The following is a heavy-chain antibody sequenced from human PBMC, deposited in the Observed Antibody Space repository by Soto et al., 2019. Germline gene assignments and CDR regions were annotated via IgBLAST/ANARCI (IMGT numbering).Heavy chain of an antibody. Sequence: PSETLSLTCTVSGGSISSGDYYWSWIRQPPGKGLEWIGYIYYSGSTYYNPSLKSRVTISVDTSKNQFSLKLSSVTAADTAVYYCARRGSGSYHTVFFDYWGQGTLVTVSS. CDR2: IYYSGST. J-gene: IGHJ4*02. CDR1: GGSISSGDYY. D-gene: IGHD3-10*01. V-gene: IGHV4-30-4*01. CDR3: ARRGSGSYHTVFFDY.